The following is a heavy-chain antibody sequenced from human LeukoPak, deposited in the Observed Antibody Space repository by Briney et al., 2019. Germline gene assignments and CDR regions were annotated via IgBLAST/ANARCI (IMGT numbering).Heavy chain of an antibody. CDR3: ARGSGYDYRAFDI. CDR2: INPSSGGT. Sequence: ASVKVSCKASGYIFTGYYMHWVRQAPGQGPEWMGWINPSSGGTNYTQKFQGRVTMTRDTSISTAYMEMSRLTSDDTAVYYCARGSGYDYRAFDIWGQGTLVAVSS. J-gene: IGHJ3*02. D-gene: IGHD5-12*01. V-gene: IGHV1-2*02. CDR1: GYIFTGYY.